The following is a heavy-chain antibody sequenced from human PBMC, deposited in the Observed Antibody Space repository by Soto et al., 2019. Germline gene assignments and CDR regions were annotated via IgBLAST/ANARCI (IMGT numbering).Heavy chain of an antibody. Sequence: QVQLVQSGAELKKPGSSVKVSCKASGDTFSGYPINWVRQAPGEGLEWMGGIIPVFGTTNDAQRFEGRVTFTADESTNTAYMELRGLLSEDTAVYYCARDGGFGELKYWGPGTLVTVSS. CDR3: ARDGGFGELKY. V-gene: IGHV1-69*01. J-gene: IGHJ4*02. D-gene: IGHD3-10*01. CDR1: GDTFSGYP. CDR2: IIPVFGTT.